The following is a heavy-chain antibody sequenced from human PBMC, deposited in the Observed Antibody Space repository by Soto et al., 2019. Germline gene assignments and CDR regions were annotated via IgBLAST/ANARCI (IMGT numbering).Heavy chain of an antibody. Sequence: QVRLQQWGAGLLKPSETLPLTCAVYGGSFSDYYWSWIRQPPGKGLEWIGEINHSGSTNYNPSLKSRVTISVDTAKNQFSLKLNSVTAADTAVYYCAREFPSRYFDLWGRGTPVTVSS. CDR1: GGSFSDYY. J-gene: IGHJ2*01. CDR2: INHSGST. CDR3: AREFPSRYFDL. V-gene: IGHV4-34*01.